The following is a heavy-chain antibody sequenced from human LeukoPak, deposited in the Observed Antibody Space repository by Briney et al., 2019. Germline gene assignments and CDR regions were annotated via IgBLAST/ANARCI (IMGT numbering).Heavy chain of an antibody. D-gene: IGHD4-23*01. CDR1: GFTFSSYW. V-gene: IGHV3-74*01. CDR3: ARGWGYGGNRVDY. CDR2: INSDGRST. Sequence: QPGGSLRLSCAASGFTFSSYWMHWVRQAPGKGLVWVSRINSDGRSTSYADSVKGRFTISRDNAKNTLYLQMNSLRAEDTAVYYCARGWGYGGNRVDYWGQGTLVTVSS. J-gene: IGHJ4*02.